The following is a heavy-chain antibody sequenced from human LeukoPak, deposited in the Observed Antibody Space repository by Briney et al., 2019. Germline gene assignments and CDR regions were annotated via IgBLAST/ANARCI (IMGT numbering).Heavy chain of an antibody. J-gene: IGHJ3*02. CDR1: GGSISSYY. CDR3: AREAPHDASDI. V-gene: IGHV4-59*01. Sequence: SETLSLTCTVSGGSISSYYWSWIRQPPGKGLEWIGYIYYSGSTNYNPSLKSRVTISVDTSKNQFSLKLSSVTAADTAVYYCAREAPHDASDIWGQGTMVTVSS. CDR2: IYYSGST.